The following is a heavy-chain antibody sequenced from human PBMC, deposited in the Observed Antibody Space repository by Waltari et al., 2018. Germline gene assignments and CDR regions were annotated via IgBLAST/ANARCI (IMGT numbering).Heavy chain of an antibody. Sequence: QVQLQQWGGGLLKPSETLSLTCAVYGGSFSGYYWIWIRQPPGKGLEWVGEINHRGKTNYHPDLKGRGTRAGDTAENQVSLKLNSGTAADTAVYFCARLVATRPDSFSIYHYYYMDVWGTGTTVTISS. V-gene: IGHV4-34*01. J-gene: IGHJ6*03. CDR3: ARLVATRPDSFSIYHYYYMDV. D-gene: IGHD6-6*01. CDR2: INHRGKT. CDR1: GGSFSGYY.